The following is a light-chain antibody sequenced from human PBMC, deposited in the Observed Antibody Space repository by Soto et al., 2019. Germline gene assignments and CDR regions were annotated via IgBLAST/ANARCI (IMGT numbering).Light chain of an antibody. V-gene: IGKV3-20*01. CDR1: QTISSNN. CDR2: GTS. Sequence: EIVLTQSPGTLSVSPGERATLSCRASQTISSNNLAWYQQKPGQAPSLLTYGTSSRATGIPDRFSGSGSVTDFTLTISRLEPEDSAIYYCQQYGSWTFGQGTKVEI. CDR3: QQYGSWT. J-gene: IGKJ1*01.